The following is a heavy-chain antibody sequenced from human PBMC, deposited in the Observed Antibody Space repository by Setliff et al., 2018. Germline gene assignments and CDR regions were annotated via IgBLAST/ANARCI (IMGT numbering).Heavy chain of an antibody. Sequence: SETLSLTCNVSGGSVSSGYYYWDWIRQPPGKGLEWIGTVYYTGRTYYNPSLKSRVTIAVDAPDNHFSLKRRSVTAADTAVYYCARAPNDLGVDWLFNNYFDYWGHGTLVTVSS. V-gene: IGHV4-39*02. CDR2: VYYTGRT. D-gene: IGHD3-9*01. J-gene: IGHJ4*01. CDR3: ARAPNDLGVDWLFNNYFDY. CDR1: GGSVSSGYYY.